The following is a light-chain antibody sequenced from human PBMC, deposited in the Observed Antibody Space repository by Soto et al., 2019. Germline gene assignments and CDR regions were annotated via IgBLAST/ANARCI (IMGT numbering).Light chain of an antibody. J-gene: IGKJ1*01. CDR3: QQYNNWPGT. CDR1: QSVSSN. CDR2: GAS. Sequence: IMLSQSPGTLSVSHGEKATLSCRASQSVSSNLAWYQQKPGQAPRLLIYGASTRATGIPARFSGSGSGTEFTLTISSLQSEDFAVYYCQQYNNWPGTFGQGTKVAIK. V-gene: IGKV3D-15*01.